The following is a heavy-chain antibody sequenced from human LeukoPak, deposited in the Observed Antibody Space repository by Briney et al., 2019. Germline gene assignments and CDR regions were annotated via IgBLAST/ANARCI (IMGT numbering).Heavy chain of an antibody. D-gene: IGHD2-15*01. CDR2: INPNSGGT. CDR1: GYTFTGYY. CDR3: LVATTGSYYYYYMDV. J-gene: IGHJ6*03. Sequence: ASVKVSCKASGYTFTGYYMHWVRQAPGQGLEWMGRINPNSGGTNYAQKFQGRVTMTRDMSISTAYMELSRLRSDDTAVYYCLVATTGSYYYYYMDVWGKGTTVTVSS. V-gene: IGHV1-2*06.